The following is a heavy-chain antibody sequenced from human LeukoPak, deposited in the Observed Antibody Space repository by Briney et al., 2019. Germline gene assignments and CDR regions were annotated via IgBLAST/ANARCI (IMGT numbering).Heavy chain of an antibody. V-gene: IGHV3-23*01. CDR1: GFSFRSFA. J-gene: IGHJ6*02. CDR3: ARTIAQYTNTWLYYYYGLDV. CDR2: ISGGGEDT. D-gene: IGHD6-13*01. Sequence: PGGSLRLSCTASGFSFRSFAMSWVRQAPGQGLEWVSSISGGGEDTYYADSVKGRFTISRDNSETTLYLQMNGLGADDTALYYCARTIAQYTNTWLYYYYGLDVWGQGTTVTVSS.